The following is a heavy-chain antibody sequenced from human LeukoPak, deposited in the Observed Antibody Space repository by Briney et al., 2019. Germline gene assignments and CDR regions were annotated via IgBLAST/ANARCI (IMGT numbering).Heavy chain of an antibody. CDR2: IYYSGST. J-gene: IGHJ4*02. Sequence: SETLSLTCTVSGGSISGYYWSWIRQPPGKGLEWIGYIYYSGSTNYNPSLKSRVTISVDTSKNQFSLKLNSVTAADTAVYYCARHDGRYSSGWDFDYWGQGTLVTVSS. CDR1: GGSISGYY. V-gene: IGHV4-59*08. D-gene: IGHD6-19*01. CDR3: ARHDGRYSSGWDFDY.